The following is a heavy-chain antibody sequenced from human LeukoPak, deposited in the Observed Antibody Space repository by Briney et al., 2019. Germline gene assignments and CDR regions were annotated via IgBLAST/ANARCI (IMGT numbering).Heavy chain of an antibody. CDR3: ARNFGHGLDI. V-gene: IGHV3-7*01. CDR1: GFTFSSYY. Sequence: GGSLRLSCAASGFTFSSYYLTWVRQAPGKGLEWVANIKQDGSEKYYVDSVKGRFTISRDNAEDSLFLQMNSLRAEDTSMYYCARNFGHGLDIWGQGTMVTVSS. CDR2: IKQDGSEK. D-gene: IGHD3-10*01. J-gene: IGHJ3*02.